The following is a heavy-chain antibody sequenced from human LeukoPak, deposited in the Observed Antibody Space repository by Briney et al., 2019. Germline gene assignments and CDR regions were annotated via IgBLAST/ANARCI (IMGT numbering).Heavy chain of an antibody. D-gene: IGHD2-15*01. CDR1: GFTFSTYW. V-gene: IGHV3-74*01. CDR3: ATSARTYLGSSLDY. Sequence: GGSLRLSCAASGFTFSTYWMHWVRHDPGKGLVWVSRISSDASITSYADPVKGRFTISRDNAKNTLYLQMNSLRAEDTALYYCATSARTYLGSSLDYWGQGTLVTVSS. CDR2: ISSDASIT. J-gene: IGHJ4*02.